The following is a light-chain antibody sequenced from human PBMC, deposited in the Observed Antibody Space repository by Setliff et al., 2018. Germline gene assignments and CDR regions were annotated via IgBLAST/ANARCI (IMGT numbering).Light chain of an antibody. Sequence: QSVLTQPPSVSGAPGQTVTISCTGSSSNIGARYDVQWYQQLPGTAPKLLIHGNSNRPSGVPDRFSGSKSGTSASLAITGLQAEDEADYYCQSYDSSLTAYVFGTGTKVTV. CDR2: GNS. CDR3: QSYDSSLTAYV. J-gene: IGLJ1*01. CDR1: SSNIGARYD. V-gene: IGLV1-40*01.